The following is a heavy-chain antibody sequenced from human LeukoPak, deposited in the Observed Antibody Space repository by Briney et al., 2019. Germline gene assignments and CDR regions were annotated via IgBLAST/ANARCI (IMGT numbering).Heavy chain of an antibody. Sequence: SETLSPTCSVSDDSLTMYYWTWIRQPPGKGLEWIGYVDHTGSTNFNPSLNGRVSISRDTTKNLFSLRLRSVTAADTAVYFCARGRVSSSTWYSTYYYYFYMDVWGKGTTVTVSS. CDR3: ARGRVSSSTWYSTYYYYFYMDV. CDR1: DDSLTMYY. D-gene: IGHD1-1*01. V-gene: IGHV4-59*01. J-gene: IGHJ6*03. CDR2: VDHTGST.